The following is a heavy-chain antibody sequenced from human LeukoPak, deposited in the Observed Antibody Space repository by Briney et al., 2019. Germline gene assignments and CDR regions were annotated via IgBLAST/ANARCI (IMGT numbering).Heavy chain of an antibody. Sequence: GASVKVSCKASGGTFSSNAISWVRQAPGQGLEWMGGIIPFFGTANYAQKFQGRVTITADESTSTAYMELSSLRSEDTAIYYCAREDYYDSGSSDYWGQGTLVTVSS. J-gene: IGHJ4*02. CDR2: IIPFFGTA. CDR3: AREDYYDSGSSDY. V-gene: IGHV1-69*13. D-gene: IGHD3-22*01. CDR1: GGTFSSNA.